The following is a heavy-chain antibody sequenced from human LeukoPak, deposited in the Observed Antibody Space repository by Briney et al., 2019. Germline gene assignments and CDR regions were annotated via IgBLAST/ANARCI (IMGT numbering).Heavy chain of an antibody. J-gene: IGHJ4*02. CDR3: ARRREYSGYDYKELDW. CDR1: GGSFSGYY. V-gene: IGHV4-34*01. Sequence: PSETLSLTCAVYGGSFSGYYWSWIRQPPGKGLEWIGEINHSGSTNYNPSLKSRVTISVDTSKNQFSLKLSSVTAADTAVYYCARRREYSGYDYKELDWWGQGTLVTVSS. D-gene: IGHD5-12*01. CDR2: INHSGST.